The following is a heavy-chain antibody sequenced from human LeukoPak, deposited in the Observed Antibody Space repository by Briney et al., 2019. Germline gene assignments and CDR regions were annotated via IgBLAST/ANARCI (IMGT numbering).Heavy chain of an antibody. CDR1: GGSISSSSYY. V-gene: IGHV4-39*07. Sequence: PSETLSLTCTVSGGSISSSSYYWGWIRQPPGKGLEWIGSIYYSGSTYYNPSLKSRVTISVDTSKNQFSLKLSSVTAADTAVYYCARDSDYYDSSGYKCWFDPWGQGTLVTVSS. D-gene: IGHD3-22*01. CDR3: ARDSDYYDSSGYKCWFDP. J-gene: IGHJ5*02. CDR2: IYYSGST.